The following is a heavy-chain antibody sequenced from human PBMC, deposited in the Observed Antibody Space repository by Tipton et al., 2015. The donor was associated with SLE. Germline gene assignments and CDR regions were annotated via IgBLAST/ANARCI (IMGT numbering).Heavy chain of an antibody. CDR1: GFTFNNHW. Sequence: SLRLSCTGSGFTFNNHWMHWVRQAPGQGLAWISRINTDGSSKTYADSVKGRFTISRANAKCTLYLQIDSLRAEDSAVYYCARRASDNYYYYMDVWGNGTTVVVSS. CDR2: INTDGSSK. J-gene: IGHJ6*03. CDR3: ARRASDNYYYYMDV. V-gene: IGHV3-74*01.